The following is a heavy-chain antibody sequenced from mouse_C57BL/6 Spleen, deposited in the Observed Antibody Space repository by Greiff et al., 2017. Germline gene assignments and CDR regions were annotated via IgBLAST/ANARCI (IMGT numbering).Heavy chain of an antibody. D-gene: IGHD1-1*01. CDR2: IHPNSGST. CDR1: GYTFTSYW. Sequence: QVQLQQPGAELVKPGASVKLSCKASGYTFTSYWMHWVKQRPGQGLEWIGMIHPNSGSTNYNEKFKSKATLTVDKSSSTAYMQLSSLTSEDSAVYYCAREDYSSFLRTFDYWGQGTTLTVSS. CDR3: AREDYSSFLRTFDY. J-gene: IGHJ2*01. V-gene: IGHV1-64*01.